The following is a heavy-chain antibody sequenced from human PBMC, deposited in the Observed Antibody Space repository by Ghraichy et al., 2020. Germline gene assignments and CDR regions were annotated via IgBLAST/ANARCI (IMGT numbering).Heavy chain of an antibody. J-gene: IGHJ4*02. Sequence: GGSLRLSCSASGFTFSSYAMHWVRQAPGKGLEYVSAISSNGGSTYYADSVKGRFTISRDNSKNTLYLQMSSLRAEDTAVYYCVKEDCLGGDCAPLFDYWGQGTLVTVSS. CDR3: VKEDCLGGDCAPLFDY. CDR2: ISSNGGST. D-gene: IGHD2-21*02. CDR1: GFTFSSYA. V-gene: IGHV3-64D*06.